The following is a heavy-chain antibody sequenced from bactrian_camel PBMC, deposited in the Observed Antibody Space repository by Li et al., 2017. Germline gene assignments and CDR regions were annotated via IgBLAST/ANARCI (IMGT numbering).Heavy chain of an antibody. CDR3: AREWDTSYTD. D-gene: IGHD2*01. J-gene: IGHJ4*01. CDR2: TKPGGSTA. Sequence: VQLVESGGGSVQAGGSLRLSCAGSGFTFNSYFMSWVRQAPGKGLEWVSGTKPGGSTAYYPNSMKGRFTISRDNAKNTVYLQMNSLTSEDTALYYCAREWDTSYTDWGQGTQVTVS. V-gene: IGHV3S40*01. CDR1: GFTFNSYF.